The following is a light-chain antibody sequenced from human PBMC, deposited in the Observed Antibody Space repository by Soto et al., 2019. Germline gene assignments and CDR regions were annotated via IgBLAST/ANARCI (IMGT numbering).Light chain of an antibody. CDR3: NSYTSSTAYV. CDR1: SSDVGRYNY. Sequence: QSALTQPASVSGSPGQSITISCTGASSDVGRYNYVSWYQLHPGKAPKLIIYEVSNRPSGVPNRFSGSKSGNTASLTISGLRAEDEADYYCNSYTSSTAYVFGTGTKLTVL. V-gene: IGLV2-14*01. CDR2: EVS. J-gene: IGLJ1*01.